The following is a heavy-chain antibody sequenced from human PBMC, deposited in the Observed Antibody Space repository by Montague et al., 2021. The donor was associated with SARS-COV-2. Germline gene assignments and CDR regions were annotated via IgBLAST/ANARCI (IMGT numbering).Heavy chain of an antibody. CDR1: GDSFTYFY. J-gene: IGHJ3*02. V-gene: IGHV4-59*01. CDR2: VSSTGGT. CDR3: ARGWGDYGDTVTRGALEI. D-gene: IGHD4-17*01. Sequence: SETLSLTCSVSGDSFTYFYWSWIRQSPGKGLEWMGNVSSTGGTNYNPSFNSRFTISVDTSENQFSLKVTSVTAADTAVYYCARGWGDYGDTVTRGALEIWGQGTMVTVSS.